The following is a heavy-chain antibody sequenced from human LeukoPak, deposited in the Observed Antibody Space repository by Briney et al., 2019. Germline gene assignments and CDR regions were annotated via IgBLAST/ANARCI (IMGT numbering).Heavy chain of an antibody. CDR2: MNPDSGNT. J-gene: IGHJ6*02. Sequence: ASVKASCKASGYTFTSYDINWARQATGQGLEWMGWMNPDSGNTGYAQKFQGRVTMTRNTSISTAYMELSSLRSEDTAVYYCARDVWFGELLYPRDYYYYGMDVWGQGTTVTVSS. CDR1: GYTFTSYD. V-gene: IGHV1-8*01. CDR3: ARDVWFGELLYPRDYYYYGMDV. D-gene: IGHD3-10*01.